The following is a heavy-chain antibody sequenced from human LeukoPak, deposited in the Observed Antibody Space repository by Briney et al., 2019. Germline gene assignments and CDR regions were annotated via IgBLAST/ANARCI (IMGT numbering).Heavy chain of an antibody. CDR3: ARVIDSLAAAGTGWFDP. D-gene: IGHD6-13*01. Sequence: SETLSLTCTVSGGSISSGGYYWSWIRQHPGKGLEWIGYIYHSGSTYYNPSLKSRVTISVDRSKNQFSLKLSSVTAADTAVYYCARVIDSLAAAGTGWFDPWGQGTLVTVSS. CDR2: IYHSGST. V-gene: IGHV4-31*03. J-gene: IGHJ5*02. CDR1: GGSISSGGYY.